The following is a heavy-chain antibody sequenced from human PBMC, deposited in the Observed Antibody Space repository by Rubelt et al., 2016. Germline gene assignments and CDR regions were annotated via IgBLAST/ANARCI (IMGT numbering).Heavy chain of an antibody. CDR2: LNPTDGGT. Sequence: QVQLVQSGAEVKKPGASVKVSCKASGYTFTSYYMHWVRQAPGQGLEWMGILNPTDGGTSYVQKFQGRVTMTRDTSTSTVYMELSSLRSDDTAVYYCARELNDFDIWGQGTMVTVSS. J-gene: IGHJ3*02. V-gene: IGHV1-46*01. CDR3: ARELNDFDI. CDR1: GYTFTSYY.